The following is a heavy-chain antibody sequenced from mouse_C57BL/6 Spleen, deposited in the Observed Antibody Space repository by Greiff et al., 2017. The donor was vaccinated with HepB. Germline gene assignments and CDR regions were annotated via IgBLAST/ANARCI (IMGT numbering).Heavy chain of an antibody. V-gene: IGHV3-6*01. Sequence: EVKLMESGPGLVKPSQSLSLTCSVTGYSITSGYYWNWIRQFPGNKLEWMGYISYDGSNNYNPSLKNRISITRDTSKNQFFLKLNSVTTEDTATYYCAREVHDHAWFAYWGQGTLVTVSA. D-gene: IGHD2-3*01. CDR3: AREVHDHAWFAY. CDR2: ISYDGSN. J-gene: IGHJ3*01. CDR1: GYSITSGYY.